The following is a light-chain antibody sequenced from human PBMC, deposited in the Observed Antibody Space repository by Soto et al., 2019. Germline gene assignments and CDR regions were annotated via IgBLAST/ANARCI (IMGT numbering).Light chain of an antibody. CDR1: QSVLYSSNNKNY. V-gene: IGKV4-1*01. CDR2: WAS. J-gene: IGKJ1*01. Sequence: DIVMTQSPDSLAVSLGERATINCKSSQSVLYSSNNKNYLAWYQQKPGQPPKLLIYWASTRESGVPDRFSGSGSGTDFTLTISRLQAEDVAVYYCQQYYSTRTFGQGTKVEIE. CDR3: QQYYSTRT.